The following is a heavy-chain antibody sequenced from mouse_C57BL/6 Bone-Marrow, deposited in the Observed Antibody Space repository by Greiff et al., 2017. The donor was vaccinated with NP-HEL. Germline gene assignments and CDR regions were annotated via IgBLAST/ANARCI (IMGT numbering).Heavy chain of an antibody. CDR2: ISDGGSYT. Sequence: EVHLVESGGGLVKPGGSLKLSCAASGFTFSSYAMSWVRQTPEKRLEWVATISDGGSYTYYPDNVKGRFTISRDNAKNNLYLQMSHLKSEDTAMYYCARDQGYPFDYGGQGTTLTVSS. D-gene: IGHD2-2*01. CDR3: ARDQGYPFDY. J-gene: IGHJ2*01. CDR1: GFTFSSYA. V-gene: IGHV5-4*01.